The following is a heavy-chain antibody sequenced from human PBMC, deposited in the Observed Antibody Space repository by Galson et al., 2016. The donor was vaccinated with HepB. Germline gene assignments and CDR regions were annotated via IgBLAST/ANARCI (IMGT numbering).Heavy chain of an antibody. Sequence: SVKVSCKASGYNFKTYYIHWVRQAPGQGLEWMGIVHPSSGATTYAQKFQGRVIMTRDTSTSTVYMELSSLRANDTAVYYCARFASYYLRRYIDIWGQGSLVTVSS. CDR3: ARFASYYLRRYIDI. CDR2: VHPSSGAT. CDR1: GYNFKTYY. J-gene: IGHJ4*02. D-gene: IGHD3-22*01. V-gene: IGHV1-46*02.